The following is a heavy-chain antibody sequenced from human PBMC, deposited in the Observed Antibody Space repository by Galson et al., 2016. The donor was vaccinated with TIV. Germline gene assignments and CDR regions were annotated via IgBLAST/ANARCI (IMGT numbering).Heavy chain of an antibody. J-gene: IGHJ4*02. Sequence: SVKVSCKASGYTFTSYYMHWVRQAPGQGLEWMGIINPSGGSTTYAQKFQGRVTMTRDMSTTTVHMELSSLRSEDTAVCYCARDGYRFGNYFDFWGQGTLVTVSS. D-gene: IGHD5-12*01. CDR3: ARDGYRFGNYFDF. V-gene: IGHV1-46*01. CDR2: INPSGGST. CDR1: GYTFTSYY.